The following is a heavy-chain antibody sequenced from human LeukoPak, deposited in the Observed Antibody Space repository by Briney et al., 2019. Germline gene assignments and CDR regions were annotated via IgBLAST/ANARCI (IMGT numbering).Heavy chain of an antibody. CDR1: GFTFSTYW. J-gene: IGHJ6*02. D-gene: IGHD6-13*01. V-gene: IGHV3-7*04. Sequence: QPGGSLRLSCVASGFTFSTYWMSWVRQAPGKGLEWLANIKEDGTGKNHVDSVKGRFTISRDNAKNSLYLQMNGLRAEDTAVYYCAREIPQQLVAMDVWGQGTTVTVSS. CDR3: AREIPQQLVAMDV. CDR2: IKEDGTGK.